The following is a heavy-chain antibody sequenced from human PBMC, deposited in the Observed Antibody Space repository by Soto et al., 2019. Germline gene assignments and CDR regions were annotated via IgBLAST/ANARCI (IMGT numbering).Heavy chain of an antibody. V-gene: IGHV3-23*01. Sequence: ESGGGLVQPGGSLRLSCAASGFTFSNYAMSWVRQAPGKGLEWVSPISGSGENTYYADSVKGRFTISRDNSKNTLYLQMNNLRAEDTAVYYCAKTRGQSYYHAMDVWGQGTTVTVSS. J-gene: IGHJ6*02. CDR1: GFTFSNYA. CDR2: ISGSGENT. CDR3: AKTRGQSYYHAMDV.